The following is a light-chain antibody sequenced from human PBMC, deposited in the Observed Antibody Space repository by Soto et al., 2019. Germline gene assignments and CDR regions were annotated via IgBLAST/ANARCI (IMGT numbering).Light chain of an antibody. CDR2: DAS. V-gene: IGKV3-11*01. J-gene: IGKJ5*01. Sequence: EIVLTQSPCTLSLSPGERATLSCRASQSVSSYLAWYQQKPGQAPRLLIYDASNRATGIPARFSGSGSGTDFTLTISSLEPEDFAVYYCQQRSNWITFGQGTRLEIK. CDR1: QSVSSY. CDR3: QQRSNWIT.